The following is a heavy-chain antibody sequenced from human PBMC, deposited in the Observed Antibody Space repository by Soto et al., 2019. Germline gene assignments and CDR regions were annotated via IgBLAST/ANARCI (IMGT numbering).Heavy chain of an antibody. CDR3: AKGRPYYDFWSGYEFMV. CDR1: GITFSNYW. Sequence: GGSLRLSCAASGITFSNYWMHWVRQAPGKGLVWVSRINKDGSSTNYADSVKGRFTISRDNSKNTLYLQMNSLRAEDTAVYYCAKGRPYYDFWSGYEFMVWGQGTTVTVSS. D-gene: IGHD3-3*01. V-gene: IGHV3-74*01. J-gene: IGHJ6*02. CDR2: INKDGSST.